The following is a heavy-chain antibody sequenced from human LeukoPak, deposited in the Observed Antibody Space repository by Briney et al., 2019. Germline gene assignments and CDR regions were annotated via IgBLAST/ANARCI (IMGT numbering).Heavy chain of an antibody. D-gene: IGHD3-3*01. CDR2: ISGSGGTT. CDR1: GFTFSTYA. Sequence: GGSLRLSCAASGFTFSTYAMSWVRQAPGKGLEWVPVISGSGGTTYYADSVKGRFTISRDNSKNTLYLQMNNLRAEDTAIYYCAKRGFLDYWGQGTLVTVSS. J-gene: IGHJ4*02. V-gene: IGHV3-23*01. CDR3: AKRGFLDY.